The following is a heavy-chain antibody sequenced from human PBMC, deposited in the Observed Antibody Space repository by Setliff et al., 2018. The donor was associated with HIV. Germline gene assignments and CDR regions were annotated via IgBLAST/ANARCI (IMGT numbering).Heavy chain of an antibody. CDR2: MYYSGNT. V-gene: IGHV4-39*02. J-gene: IGHJ4*02. Sequence: SETLSLTCTVSGGSISSSTHYWGWIRQPPGKGLEWIGSMYYSGNTYYNPSLMSRVSISINTSKNQFSLKLNSVTAADTAVYYCARDVIGGWLRPMPDYWGPGTLVTVSS. CDR1: GGSISSSTHY. CDR3: ARDVIGGWLRPMPDY. D-gene: IGHD5-12*01.